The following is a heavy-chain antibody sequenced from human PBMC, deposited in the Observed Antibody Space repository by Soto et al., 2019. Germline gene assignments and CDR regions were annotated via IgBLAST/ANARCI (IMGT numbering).Heavy chain of an antibody. V-gene: IGHV4-31*03. CDR1: GGSISSGGYY. Sequence: SETLSLTCTVSGGSISSGGYYWSWIRQHPGKGLEWIGYIYYSGSTYYNPSLKSRVTISVDTSKNQFSLKLSAVTAADTAVYYCARGIVVVPAARPRNAFDIWGQGTMVTVSS. D-gene: IGHD2-2*01. CDR3: ARGIVVVPAARPRNAFDI. J-gene: IGHJ3*02. CDR2: IYYSGST.